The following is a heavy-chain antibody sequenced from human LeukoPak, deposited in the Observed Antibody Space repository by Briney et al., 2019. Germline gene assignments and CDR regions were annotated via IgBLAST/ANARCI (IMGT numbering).Heavy chain of an antibody. Sequence: GGSLRLSCAASGFTFSNYGMHWVRQAPGKGLEWVAFMRYDGSNKYYADSVKGRFTISRDNSKNTLYLQMNSLRAEDTAVYYCAKDGYYYGSGSYCNRLDYWGQGTLVTVSS. CDR1: GFTFSNYG. J-gene: IGHJ4*02. D-gene: IGHD3-10*01. V-gene: IGHV3-30*02. CDR3: AKDGYYYGSGSYCNRLDY. CDR2: MRYDGSNK.